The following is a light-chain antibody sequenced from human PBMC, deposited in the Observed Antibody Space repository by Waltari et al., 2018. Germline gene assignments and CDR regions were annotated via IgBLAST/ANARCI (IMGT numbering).Light chain of an antibody. J-gene: IGLJ1*01. V-gene: IGLV2-14*01. CDR1: RNDVGRYNY. Sequence: QSALTQPASVSGSPGQSLTISCTGTRNDVGRYNYVSWYQQYPGKAPKLIVYEVTHRPSGVSNRFSGSKSGNTASLTISGLQAEDEADYYCNSYTNAYTYVFGTGTKVTVL. CDR3: NSYTNAYTYV. CDR2: EVT.